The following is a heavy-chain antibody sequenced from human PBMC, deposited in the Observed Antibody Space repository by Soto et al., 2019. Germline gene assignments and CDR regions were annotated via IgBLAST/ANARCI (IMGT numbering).Heavy chain of an antibody. V-gene: IGHV3-9*01. CDR2: ISWNSNII. CDR1: GFTFDDYA. CDR3: AKGGPDGFCSGGRCYFDC. J-gene: IGHJ4*02. Sequence: EVQLVESGGGLVQPGRSLRLSCAASGFTFDDYAMHWVRRVPGKGLVWVSSISWNSNIIGYADSVKGRFTISRDNAKNSLYLQMNRLRPEDTALYYCAKGGPDGFCSGGRCYFDCWGQGTLVTVSS. D-gene: IGHD2-15*01.